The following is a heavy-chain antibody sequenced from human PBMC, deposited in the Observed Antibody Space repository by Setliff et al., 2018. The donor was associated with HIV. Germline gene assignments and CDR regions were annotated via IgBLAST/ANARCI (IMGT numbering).Heavy chain of an antibody. CDR3: ARMYYNFWSAWEYCYYGMDV. J-gene: IGHJ6*02. Sequence: GGSLRLSCAASGFTFSSYEMNWVRQAPGKGLEWVSYISSSGSTIYYADSGKGRFTISTDNAKNALYRQRNSLRAEDTAVCYCARMYYNFWSAWEYCYYGMDVWGQGTTVTVSS. V-gene: IGHV3-48*03. CDR1: GFTFSSYE. D-gene: IGHD3-3*01. CDR2: ISSSGSTI.